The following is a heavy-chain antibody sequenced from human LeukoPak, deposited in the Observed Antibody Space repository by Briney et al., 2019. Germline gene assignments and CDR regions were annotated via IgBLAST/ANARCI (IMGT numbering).Heavy chain of an antibody. Sequence: SETLSLTCTVSGGSISSYYWSWIRQPAGKGLEWIGRIYTSGSTNYNPSLKSRVTMSVDTSKNQFSLKLSSVTAADTAVYYCARDERGTQYSSPTINFDYWGQGTLVTVSS. CDR2: IYTSGST. CDR1: GGSISSYY. J-gene: IGHJ4*02. V-gene: IGHV4-4*07. D-gene: IGHD6-6*01. CDR3: ARDERGTQYSSPTINFDY.